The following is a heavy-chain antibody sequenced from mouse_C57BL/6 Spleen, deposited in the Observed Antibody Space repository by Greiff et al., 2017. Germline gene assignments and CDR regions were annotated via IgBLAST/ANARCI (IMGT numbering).Heavy chain of an antibody. CDR1: GYSITSGYY. Sequence: EVHLVESGPGLVKPSQSLSLTCSVTGYSITSGYYWNWIRQFPGNKLEWMGYISYDGSNNYNPSLKNRISITRDTSKNQFFLKLNSVTTEDTATYYCARDRGIYYYGSSHWYFDVWGTGTTVTVSS. CDR2: ISYDGSN. CDR3: ARDRGIYYYGSSHWYFDV. D-gene: IGHD1-1*01. J-gene: IGHJ1*03. V-gene: IGHV3-6*01.